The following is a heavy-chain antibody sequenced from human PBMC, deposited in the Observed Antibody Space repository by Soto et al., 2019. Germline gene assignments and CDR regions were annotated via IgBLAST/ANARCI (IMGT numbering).Heavy chain of an antibody. CDR3: ARGISGAYDSTYDW. CDR1: VFSFNNYW. D-gene: IGHD5-12*01. Sequence: GALRLSCAASVFSFNNYWMHWVRQAPGKGLVWVSRINSDGTLTNYADSVKGRFTISRDNAKNTLRLQMNSLRAEDTAVYYCARGISGAYDSTYDWWGQGTLVTVSS. J-gene: IGHJ4*02. CDR2: INSDGTLT. V-gene: IGHV3-74*01.